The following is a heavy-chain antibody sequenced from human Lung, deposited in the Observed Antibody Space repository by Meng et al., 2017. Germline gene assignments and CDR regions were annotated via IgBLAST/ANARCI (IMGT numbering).Heavy chain of an antibody. CDR3: VGTIGYYYAMAY. J-gene: IGHJ4*02. D-gene: IGHD3-22*01. V-gene: IGHV4-31*03. CDR1: GGSISSGGYY. CDR2: IYYSGST. Sequence: QVQLQESGPGLVKPSQTLFLTCTVSGGSISSGGYYWSWIRQYPGKGLEWIGYIYYSGSTYYNPSLRTRVTISLDTSKNQFSLKLSSVTAADTAVYYCVGTIGYYYAMAYWGQGTLVTVSS.